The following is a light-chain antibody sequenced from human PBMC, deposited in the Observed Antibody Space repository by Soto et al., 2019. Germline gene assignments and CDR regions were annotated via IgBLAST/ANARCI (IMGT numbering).Light chain of an antibody. J-gene: IGKJ2*01. CDR2: GAS. CDR1: QSISSVY. Sequence: EIVLTQSPGTLSLSPGERATLSCRASQSISSVYLAWYQQKPGQAPRLLIYGASRNGIPDRFSGSGSGTDFTLTISRLEPEDFAVYYCQLYERPPYTFGQGTRLEIK. V-gene: IGKV3-20*01. CDR3: QLYERPPYT.